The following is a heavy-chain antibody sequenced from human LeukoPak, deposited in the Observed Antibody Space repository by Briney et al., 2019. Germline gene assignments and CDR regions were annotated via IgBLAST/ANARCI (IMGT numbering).Heavy chain of an antibody. CDR1: VGAITGYY. CDR3: ARGYSTGWTYYFDY. CDR2: ISYSGST. Sequence: PSETLSLTCTVSVGAITGYYWGWIRQPPGKGLEWIGHISYSGSTNYNPSLKSRVTISVDTSKNHFSLKLNSVTAADTAVYHCARGYSTGWTYYFDYWGQGALVTVSS. V-gene: IGHV4-59*01. D-gene: IGHD6-25*01. J-gene: IGHJ4*02.